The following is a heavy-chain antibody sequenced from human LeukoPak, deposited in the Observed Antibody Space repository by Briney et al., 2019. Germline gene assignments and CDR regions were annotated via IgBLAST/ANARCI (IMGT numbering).Heavy chain of an antibody. D-gene: IGHD6-19*01. CDR1: GGSISSSSYY. Sequence: TSETLSLTCTVSGGSISSSSYYWGWIRQPPGKGLEWIGTIHYSGSTNYNPSLKSRVTISMDTSKNQFSLKVSSVTAADTAVYYCARAHSSGWPHMFDPWGQGTLVTVPS. J-gene: IGHJ5*02. V-gene: IGHV4-39*07. CDR3: ARAHSSGWPHMFDP. CDR2: IHYSGST.